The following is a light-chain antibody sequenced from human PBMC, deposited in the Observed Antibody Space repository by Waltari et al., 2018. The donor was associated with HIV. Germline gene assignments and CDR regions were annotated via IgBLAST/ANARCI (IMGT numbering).Light chain of an antibody. J-gene: IGKJ4*01. CDR1: QSVRSK. V-gene: IGKV3-15*01. Sequence: EIEMTQSPATLSVSPGERATLSCRSSQSVRSKLAWYQQKPGQAPRLLIYDASTRATGIPARFSVSGSGTEFTLTISSLQSADFAVYYCQQYHNWPPVTFGGGTKVEIK. CDR3: QQYHNWPPVT. CDR2: DAS.